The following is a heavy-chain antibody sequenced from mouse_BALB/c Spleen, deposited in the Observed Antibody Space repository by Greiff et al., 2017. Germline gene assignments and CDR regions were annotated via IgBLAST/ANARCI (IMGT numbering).Heavy chain of an antibody. CDR3: ARKEVIRYAMDY. Sequence: VMLVESGPGLVQPSQSLSITCTVSGFSLTSYGVHWVRQSPGKGLEWLGVIWSGGSTDYNAAFISRLSISKDNSKSQVFFKMNSLQANDTAIYYCARKEVIRYAMDYWGQGTSVTVSS. J-gene: IGHJ4*01. CDR2: IWSGGST. CDR1: GFSLTSYG. V-gene: IGHV2-2*02. D-gene: IGHD2-13*01.